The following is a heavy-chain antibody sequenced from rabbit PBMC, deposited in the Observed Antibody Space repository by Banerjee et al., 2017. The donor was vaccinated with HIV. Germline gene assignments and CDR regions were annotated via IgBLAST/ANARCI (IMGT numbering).Heavy chain of an antibody. Sequence: QSLEESGGDLVKPGASLTLTCTASGFSFSSYYMSWVRQAPGKGLEWIGIIYAGEGTTDYASWVNGRFTISTDNAQNTVDLQMNSLTAADTATYFCARAIGSGWNNLWGPGTLVTVS. V-gene: IGHV1S7*01. D-gene: IGHD4-1*01. CDR2: IYAGEGTT. CDR3: ARAIGSGWNNL. J-gene: IGHJ4*01. CDR1: GFSFSSYY.